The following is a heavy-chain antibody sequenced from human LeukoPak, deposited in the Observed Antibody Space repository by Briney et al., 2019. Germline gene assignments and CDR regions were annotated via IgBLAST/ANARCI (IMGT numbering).Heavy chain of an antibody. V-gene: IGHV1-8*01. CDR1: GYTFTGYD. Sequence: SVKVSCETSGYTFTGYDINWVRQATGQGLEWMGWMNPNSGNTGYTQKFQGRVTMTRNTSISTAYMELSSLRSEDTAVYYCARGNWFDPWGQGTLVTVSS. CDR3: ARGNWFDP. J-gene: IGHJ5*02. CDR2: MNPNSGNT.